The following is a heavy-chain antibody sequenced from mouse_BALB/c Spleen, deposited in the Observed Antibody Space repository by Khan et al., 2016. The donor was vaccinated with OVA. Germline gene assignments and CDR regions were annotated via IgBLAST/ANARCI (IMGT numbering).Heavy chain of an antibody. CDR2: ISSGDST. V-gene: IGHV5-6-5*01. CDR3: ARDYWVAY. Sequence: EVELVESGRGLVKPGGSLKLSCAASGFTFSNYAMSWVRQSPEKRLEWVASISSGDSTYYPATVKGRFTISRDNARNILYLQLSSLRSEDTAMYYSARDYWVAYWGQGTLVTVSA. CDR1: GFTFSNYA. J-gene: IGHJ3*01.